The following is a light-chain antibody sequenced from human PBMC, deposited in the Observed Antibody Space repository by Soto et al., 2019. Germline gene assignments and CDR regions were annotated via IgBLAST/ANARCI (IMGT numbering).Light chain of an antibody. CDR3: CSYGGSIGV. Sequence: QSVLTQPASVYGSPGQSITISCTATSSDVGSYNLVSWYQQHPGKAPKLIIYEGSKRPSGISNRFSGSKSGDTASLTISGFQAEDEADYFCCSYGGSIGVFGGGTKVTVL. CDR2: EGS. V-gene: IGLV2-23*01. CDR1: SSDVGSYNL. J-gene: IGLJ3*02.